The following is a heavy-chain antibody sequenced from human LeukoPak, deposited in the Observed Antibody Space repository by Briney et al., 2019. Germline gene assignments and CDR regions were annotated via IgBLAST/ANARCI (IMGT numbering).Heavy chain of an antibody. CDR1: GYTFTSYG. V-gene: IGHV1-46*01. CDR2: INPSSGSR. J-gene: IGHJ5*02. D-gene: IGHD2-2*01. Sequence: ASVKVSCKASGYTFTSYGISWVRQAPGQGLEWMGTINPSSGSRSYAQKFQGRVTMTRDTSTNIVYMELSSLRSEDTAVYFCARDACSSTICQAGGNWFDPWGQGTLVIVS. CDR3: ARDACSSTICQAGGNWFDP.